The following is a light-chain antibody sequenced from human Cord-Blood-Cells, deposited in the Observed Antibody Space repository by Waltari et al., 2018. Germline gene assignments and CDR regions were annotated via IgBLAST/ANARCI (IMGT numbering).Light chain of an antibody. CDR2: DAS. CDR3: QQRSNWPLT. CDR1: QSVSSY. J-gene: IGKJ4*01. V-gene: IGKV3-11*01. Sequence: EIVLTQSPATLSLYPGERANLSCRASQSVSSYLAWYQQKPGQAPRLLIYDASNRATGIPARFSGSGSGTDFTLTISSLEPEDFAVYYCQQRSNWPLTFGGGTKVEIK.